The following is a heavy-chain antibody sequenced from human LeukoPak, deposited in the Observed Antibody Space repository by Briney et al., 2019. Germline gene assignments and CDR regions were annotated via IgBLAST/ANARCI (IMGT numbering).Heavy chain of an antibody. CDR2: ISPKSGGT. CDR1: GYTFTGYY. J-gene: IGHJ3*02. V-gene: IGHV1-2*02. CDR3: ASARSLCSSISCPRDDAFDI. D-gene: IGHD2-2*01. Sequence: GASVKVSCKASGYTFTGYYMHWVRQAPGQGLEWMGWISPKSGGTDSAQKYQDRVTMTRDTSISTAYMELSRLRSDDTAVYYCASARSLCSSISCPRDDAFDIWGQGTMVTVSS.